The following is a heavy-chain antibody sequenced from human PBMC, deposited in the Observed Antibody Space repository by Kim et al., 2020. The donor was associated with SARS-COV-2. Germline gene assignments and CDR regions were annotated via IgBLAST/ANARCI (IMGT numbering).Heavy chain of an antibody. J-gene: IGHJ2*01. D-gene: IGHD3-22*01. V-gene: IGHV3-66*01. Sequence: GGSLRLSCAPSGFSVRNTYLSWVRQAPGKGLEWLSLIFTDGRTFYADSVKGRFTVSKDSSKVTLYLQMNSLGAEDTAVYFCARAGYYDSSGHYF. CDR1: GFSVRNTY. CDR2: IFTDGRT. CDR3: ARAGYYDSSGHYF.